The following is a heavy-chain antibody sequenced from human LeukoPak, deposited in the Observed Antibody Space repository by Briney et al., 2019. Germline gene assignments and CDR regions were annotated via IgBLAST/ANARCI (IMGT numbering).Heavy chain of an antibody. CDR1: GGSISSSNW. Sequence: PSETLSLTCAVSGGSISSSNWWSWVRQSPGKGLEWIGEIHLGGSTNYNPSLMSRVTISLDKSKNQFTLKLRSVTAADTAIYYCARNRGGYGYGHDYWGQGTLVTVSS. V-gene: IGHV4-4*02. CDR2: IHLGGST. J-gene: IGHJ4*02. D-gene: IGHD5-18*01. CDR3: ARNRGGYGYGHDY.